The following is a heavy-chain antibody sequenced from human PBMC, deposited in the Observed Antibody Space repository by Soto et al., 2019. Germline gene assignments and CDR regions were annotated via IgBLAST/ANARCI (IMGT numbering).Heavy chain of an antibody. J-gene: IGHJ6*02. CDR1: GTIFSSYT. V-gene: IGHV1-69*08. CDR2: IIPILGET. D-gene: IGHD3-16*01. CDR3: ARGLGGRMDD. Sequence: QVQLVHSGAEVKKPASSVRVSCKASGTIFSSYTISWGRQAPGQGLEWMGRIIPILGETNSAQKFQGRVTLTADKSTNTAYMQLNSLRLEDTAVYYCARGLGGRMDDWGQGTTVTVSS.